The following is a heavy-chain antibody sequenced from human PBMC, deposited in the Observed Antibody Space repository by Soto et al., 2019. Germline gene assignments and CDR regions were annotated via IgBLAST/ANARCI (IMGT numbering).Heavy chain of an antibody. V-gene: IGHV4-4*02. CDR2: IHQSGST. CDR1: GDSISKTNW. CDR3: ARVPIIGEIPPAPSGWFDP. D-gene: IGHD2-2*01. Sequence: PSETLSLTCTVSGDSISKTNWWSWVRQPPGKGLEWIGEIHQSGSTNYSPSLKGRVTISVDNSKNQFSLKLRSVSAADTAVYYCARVPIIGEIPPAPSGWFDPWGQGTLVTVPQ. J-gene: IGHJ5*02.